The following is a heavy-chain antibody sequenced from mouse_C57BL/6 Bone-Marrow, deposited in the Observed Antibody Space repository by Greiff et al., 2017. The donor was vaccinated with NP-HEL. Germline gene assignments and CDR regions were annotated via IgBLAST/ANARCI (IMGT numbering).Heavy chain of an antibody. Sequence: EVKLVESGGGLVQPGGSLKLSCAASGFTFSDYGMAWVRQAPRKGPEWVAFISNLAYSIYYADTVTGRFTISRENAKNNLYLEMSSLRSEDTAMYYCARRGGTGPYYFDYWGQGTTLTVSS. J-gene: IGHJ2*01. V-gene: IGHV5-15*04. D-gene: IGHD4-1*01. CDR3: ARRGGTGPYYFDY. CDR1: GFTFSDYG. CDR2: ISNLAYSI.